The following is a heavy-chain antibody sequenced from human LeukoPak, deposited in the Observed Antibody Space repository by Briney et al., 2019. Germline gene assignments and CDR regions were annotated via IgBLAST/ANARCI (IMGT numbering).Heavy chain of an antibody. V-gene: IGHV3-23*01. J-gene: IGHJ4*02. CDR3: EKVAQQLVPWDYYDY. Sequence: GGSLRLSCAASGFTFSSYGMSWVRQAPGKGLEWVSAISGSGGSTYYADSVKGRFTISRDNSKNSLYLQMNSLRAEDTAVYYCEKVAQQLVPWDYYDYWCQGTLVTVSA. CDR2: ISGSGGST. D-gene: IGHD6-13*01. CDR1: GFTFSSYG.